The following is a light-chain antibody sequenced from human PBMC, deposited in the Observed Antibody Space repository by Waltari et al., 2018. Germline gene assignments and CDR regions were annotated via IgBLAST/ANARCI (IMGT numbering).Light chain of an antibody. V-gene: IGKV3-20*01. J-gene: IGKJ1*01. Sequence: VLATSPGSLALSPVERSTPSCRVSQSVSSSYLAWYQQKPGQAPRLLIYGASSRATGIPDRFSGSGSGTDFTLTISRLEPEDFAVYYCQQYGTSPRTFGQGTKVEIK. CDR1: QSVSSSY. CDR3: QQYGTSPRT. CDR2: GAS.